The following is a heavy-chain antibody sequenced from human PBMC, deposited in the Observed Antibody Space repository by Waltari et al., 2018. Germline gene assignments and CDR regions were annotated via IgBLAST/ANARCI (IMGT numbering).Heavy chain of an antibody. CDR1: GFTFRSYS. J-gene: IGHJ4*02. V-gene: IGHV3-23*01. Sequence: DVQLLESGGGLVQPGGSLTVACAGSGFTFRSYSMSWFRQAPGKGLEWVSAISGSAPGTYYADSVKGRFTTSRDNSNNILYLQMNNLRAEDTAVYYCARWDTAMVDWGQGTLVTVPS. CDR2: ISGSAPGT. CDR3: ARWDTAMVD. D-gene: IGHD5-18*01.